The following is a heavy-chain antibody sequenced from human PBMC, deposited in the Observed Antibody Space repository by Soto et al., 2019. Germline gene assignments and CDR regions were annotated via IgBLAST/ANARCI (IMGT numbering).Heavy chain of an antibody. CDR3: ATRPKYDFSGYVGP. CDR1: NGSIGSGDYC. Sequence: SETLSLTCTVSNGSIGSGDYCWSWLRQTPGKGLEWIGDIYYSGSTNYKSSLRSRATISIDTSKNQFSLKLSSVTAADTAVYHCATRPKYDFSGYVGPWGQGTMVT. J-gene: IGHJ5*02. CDR2: IYYSGST. D-gene: IGHD3-22*01. V-gene: IGHV4-30-4*01.